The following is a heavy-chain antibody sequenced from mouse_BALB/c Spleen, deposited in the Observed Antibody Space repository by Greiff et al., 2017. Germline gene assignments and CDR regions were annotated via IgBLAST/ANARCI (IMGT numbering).Heavy chain of an antibody. CDR1: GYSITSDYA. CDR3: ARSVDYDCWFAY. Sequence: VQLQQSGPGLVKPSQSLSLTCTVTGYSITSDYAWNWIRQCPGNKLEWMGYISYSGSTSYNPSLKSRISITRDTSKNQFFLQLNSVTTEDTATYYCARSVDYDCWFAYWGQGTLVTVSA. J-gene: IGHJ3*01. V-gene: IGHV3-2*02. CDR2: ISYSGST. D-gene: IGHD2-13*01.